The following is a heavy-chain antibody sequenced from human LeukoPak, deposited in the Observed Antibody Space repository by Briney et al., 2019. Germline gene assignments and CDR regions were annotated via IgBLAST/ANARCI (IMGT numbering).Heavy chain of an antibody. J-gene: IGHJ5*02. CDR2: IKQDGSEK. CDR3: VREFVGLGSYLSAGEWFDP. Sequence: GGSLRLSCAASGFTFSSYWMSWVRQAPGKGLEWVANIKQDGSEKYYVDSVKGRFTISRDNAKNSLYLQMNSLRAEDTAVYYCVREFVGLGSYLSAGEWFDPWGQGTLVTVSS. V-gene: IGHV3-7*03. CDR1: GFTFSSYW. D-gene: IGHD3-10*01.